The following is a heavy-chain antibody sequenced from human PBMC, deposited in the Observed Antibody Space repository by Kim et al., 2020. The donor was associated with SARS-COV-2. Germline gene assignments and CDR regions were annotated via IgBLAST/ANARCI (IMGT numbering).Heavy chain of an antibody. CDR3: AKARTAAADTVPSGY. Sequence: GGSLRLSCAASGFTFSNYGMHWVRQAPGKGLEWVAVISYDGSNKYYADSVKGRFTISRDNSKNTLYLQMNSLRAEDTAMYYCAKARTAAADTVPSGYWDQGTLVTVSS. CDR1: GFTFSNYG. D-gene: IGHD6-13*01. V-gene: IGHV3-30*18. CDR2: ISYDGSNK. J-gene: IGHJ4*02.